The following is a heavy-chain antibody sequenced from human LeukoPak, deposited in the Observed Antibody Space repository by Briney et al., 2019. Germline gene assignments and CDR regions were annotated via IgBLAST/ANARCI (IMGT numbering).Heavy chain of an antibody. D-gene: IGHD6-13*01. CDR1: GYSFTNYW. CDR2: ISPDGSDT. J-gene: IGHJ4*02. Sequence: GESLKISCKGSGYSFTNYWIGWVRQMPGKGLEWMGTISPDGSDTRYSPSFQGQVTISADKSITTAYLQWSSLKASDTAMYYCARLTSSWSFDYWGQGTLVTVYS. CDR3: ARLTSSWSFDY. V-gene: IGHV5-51*01.